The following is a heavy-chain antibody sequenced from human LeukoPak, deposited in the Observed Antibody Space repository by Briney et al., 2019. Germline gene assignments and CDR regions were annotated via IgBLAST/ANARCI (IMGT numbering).Heavy chain of an antibody. V-gene: IGHV3-53*01. CDR2: IYSGGST. Sequence: GGSLRLSCAASGFTFSSYWMSWVRQAPGKGLEWVSVIYSGGSTYYADSVKGRFTISRDNSKNTLYLQMNSLRAEDTAVYYCARSSYYDFWCGYFDYWGQGTLVTVSS. CDR1: GFTFSSYW. CDR3: ARSSYYDFWCGYFDY. J-gene: IGHJ4*02. D-gene: IGHD3-3*01.